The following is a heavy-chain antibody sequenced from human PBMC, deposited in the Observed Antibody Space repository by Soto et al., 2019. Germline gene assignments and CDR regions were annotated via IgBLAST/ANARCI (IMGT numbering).Heavy chain of an antibody. CDR3: AFRNWAEWLVPAGSFDY. Sequence: EVQLSESGGGLLQPGGSLRLSCTASGFTFVKFAMNWVRQAPGKGLEWVSTISGSGDRTYYVDSVKGRFTISRDNSRNTLYLQMNSLRAEDSATYYCAFRNWAEWLVPAGSFDYWGQGTLVTVSS. V-gene: IGHV3-23*01. J-gene: IGHJ4*02. CDR1: GFTFVKFA. D-gene: IGHD6-19*01. CDR2: ISGSGDRT.